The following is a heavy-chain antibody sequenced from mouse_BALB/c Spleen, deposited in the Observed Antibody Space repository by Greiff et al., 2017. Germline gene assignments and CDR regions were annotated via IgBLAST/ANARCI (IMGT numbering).Heavy chain of an antibody. Sequence: QVQLKQSGAELVKPGASVKLSCKASGYTFTSYDINWVRQRPEQGLAWIGWIFPGDGSTKYNEKFKGQATLATDKSSSTAYMQLSRLTSEDSAVYGGARGERGITSGYFDVGGAGTRVTVAS. CDR1: GYTFTSYD. D-gene: IGHD1-1*01. CDR3: ARGERGITSGYFDV. V-gene: IGHV1-85*01. J-gene: IGHJ1*01. CDR2: IFPGDGST.